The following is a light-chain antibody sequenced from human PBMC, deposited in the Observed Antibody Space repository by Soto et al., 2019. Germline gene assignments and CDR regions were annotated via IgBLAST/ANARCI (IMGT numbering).Light chain of an antibody. CDR3: ASRDDILSGHWV. J-gene: IGLJ3*02. CDR1: TSNIGTNY. V-gene: IGLV1-47*01. Sequence: QSVLTQPPSASETPGQRVTISCSGGTSNIGTNYVYWYQHLPGRAPKLLIYRTNQRPSGVPDRFSGSKSGTSASLAISGLRFEDEADYYCASRDDILSGHWVFGGGTKLTVL. CDR2: RTN.